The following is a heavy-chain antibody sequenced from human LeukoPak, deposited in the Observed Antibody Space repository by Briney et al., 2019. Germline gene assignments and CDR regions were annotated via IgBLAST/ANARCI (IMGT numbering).Heavy chain of an antibody. V-gene: IGHV3-11*01. CDR3: ARGRLTRVRAVISDFDY. J-gene: IGHJ4*02. Sequence: GGSLRLSCAASGFTFSDYYMTWIRQAPGKGLEWVSYISSSGRTIYYADSVKGRFTISRDTAKKSLYLQMNSLRAEDTAVYYCARGRLTRVRAVISDFDYWGRGTLVTVSS. D-gene: IGHD3-10*01. CDR2: ISSSGRTI. CDR1: GFTFSDYY.